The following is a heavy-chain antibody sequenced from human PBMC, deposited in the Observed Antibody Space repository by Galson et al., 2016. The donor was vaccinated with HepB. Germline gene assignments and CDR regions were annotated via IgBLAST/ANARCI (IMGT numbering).Heavy chain of an antibody. CDR3: ARVAFLAARRDFDY. CDR2: KHYRGWA. CDR1: GDSVSGYH. J-gene: IGHJ4*02. D-gene: IGHD6-6*01. V-gene: IGHV4-59*02. Sequence: SETLSLTCTVSGDSVSGYHWGWIRQSPGKGLEYIGYKHYRGWADYNPSLNRRVTISLDTSKNQFSLILTSVTAADTAVYYCARVAFLAARRDFDYWGQGTLVTVSS.